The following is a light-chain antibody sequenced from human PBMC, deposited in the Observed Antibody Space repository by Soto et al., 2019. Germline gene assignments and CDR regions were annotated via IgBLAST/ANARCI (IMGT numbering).Light chain of an antibody. Sequence: EIVLTQSPATLSLSPGERVTLSCRASHSINSYLAWYQQKPGQAPRLLIYDASNGATGVPAGFSGSGSGTDFTLTISSLEPEDFAVYYCQQRSNWPITFGQGTRLEIK. CDR1: HSINSY. V-gene: IGKV3-11*01. CDR3: QQRSNWPIT. J-gene: IGKJ5*01. CDR2: DAS.